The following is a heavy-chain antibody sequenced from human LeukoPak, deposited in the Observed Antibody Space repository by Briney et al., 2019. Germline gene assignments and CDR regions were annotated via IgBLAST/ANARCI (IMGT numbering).Heavy chain of an antibody. CDR1: GGSISSYY. D-gene: IGHD2-2*01. CDR3: AGLDCSSTSCYGDYYMDV. V-gene: IGHV4-59*01. Sequence: PSETLSLTCTVSGGSISSYYWSWIRQPPGKGLEWIGYIYYSGSTNYNPSLKSRVTISVDTSKNQFSLKLSSVTAADTAVYYCAGLDCSSTSCYGDYYMDVWGKGTTVTVSS. J-gene: IGHJ6*03. CDR2: IYYSGST.